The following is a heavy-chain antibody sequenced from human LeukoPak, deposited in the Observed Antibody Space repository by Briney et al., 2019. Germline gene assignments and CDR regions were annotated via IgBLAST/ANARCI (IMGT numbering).Heavy chain of an antibody. CDR1: GGSISSDC. V-gene: IGHV4-59*12. J-gene: IGHJ4*02. Sequence: SETLSLTCSVSGGSISSDCWSWIRQSPGKGLEWVGYICYSGSTYYNPSLKSRVTISVDTSKNQFSLKLSSVTAADTAVYYCARTGDSSGYYSPFDYWGQGTLVTVSS. CDR3: ARTGDSSGYYSPFDY. D-gene: IGHD3-22*01. CDR2: ICYSGST.